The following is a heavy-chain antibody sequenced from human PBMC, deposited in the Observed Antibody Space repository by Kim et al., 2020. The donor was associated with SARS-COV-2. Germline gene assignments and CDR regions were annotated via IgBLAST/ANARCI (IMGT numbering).Heavy chain of an antibody. CDR1: NGAVNSTSYY. CDR2: IHSRGRT. V-gene: IGHV4-39*01. Sequence: SETLSLTCTVSNGAVNSTSYYWGWVRQSPMKGLEWLATIHSRGRTYYNPSFESRVTIFLDTPKNQFSLELSSVTVADMAVYYCTRRPKGSGFDPWGQGTLAT. J-gene: IGHJ5*02. CDR3: TRRPKGSGFDP.